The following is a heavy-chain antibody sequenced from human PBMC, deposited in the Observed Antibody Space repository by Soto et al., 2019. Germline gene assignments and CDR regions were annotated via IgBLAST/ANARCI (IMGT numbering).Heavy chain of an antibody. Sequence: DVQLVESGGGLVKPGGSLRLSCAASGFNFITLSMNWVRQAPGKGLEWVSSISASSSSIYYAESVKGRFTLSRDNAKNSLYLQMNSLTAEDTALYYCVRDAYNRDAFDIWGQGTTVTVSS. CDR3: VRDAYNRDAFDI. J-gene: IGHJ3*02. D-gene: IGHD1-20*01. V-gene: IGHV3-21*01. CDR1: GFNFITLS. CDR2: ISASSSSI.